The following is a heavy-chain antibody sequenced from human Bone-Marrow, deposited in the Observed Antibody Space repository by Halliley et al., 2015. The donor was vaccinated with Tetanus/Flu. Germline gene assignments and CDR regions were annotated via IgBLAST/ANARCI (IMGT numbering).Heavy chain of an antibody. Sequence: WIRFIYYGGAPKYNPPLKSRVTMSLHTSKNQFSLKLTSVTAADTAVYFCARSRDLGMTTVPLFDFWGQGTLVTVSS. D-gene: IGHD4-17*01. CDR2: IYYGGAP. J-gene: IGHJ4*02. CDR3: ARSRDLGMTTVPLFDF. V-gene: IGHV4-59*01.